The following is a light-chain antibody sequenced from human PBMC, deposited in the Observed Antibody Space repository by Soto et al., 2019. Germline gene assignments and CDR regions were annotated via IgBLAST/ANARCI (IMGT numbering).Light chain of an antibody. Sequence: EVVLTQSPATLSLSPGERATLSCRASQSIGSYLAWDQQKLGQPPRLLIYDASNSATGIPARFSGSGSGTDFTLTISSLEPEDFAIYYCQQRSDWPSFGQGTKLEIK. CDR1: QSIGSY. V-gene: IGKV3-11*01. CDR2: DAS. J-gene: IGKJ2*01. CDR3: QQRSDWPS.